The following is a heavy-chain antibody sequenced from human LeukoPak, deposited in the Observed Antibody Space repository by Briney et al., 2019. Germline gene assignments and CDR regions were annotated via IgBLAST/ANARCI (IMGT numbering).Heavy chain of an antibody. Sequence: SETLSLTCAVYGGSFSGYYWSWIRQPPGKGLEWIGEINHSGSANYNPSLKSRVTISVDTSKNQFSLKLSSVTAADTAVYYCARPLASGSGYYIAYWGQGTLVTVSS. J-gene: IGHJ4*02. CDR2: INHSGSA. CDR3: ARPLASGSGYYIAY. D-gene: IGHD3-22*01. CDR1: GGSFSGYY. V-gene: IGHV4-34*01.